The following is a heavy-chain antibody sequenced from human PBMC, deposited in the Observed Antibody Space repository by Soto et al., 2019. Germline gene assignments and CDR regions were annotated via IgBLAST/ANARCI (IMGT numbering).Heavy chain of an antibody. V-gene: IGHV4-4*07. CDR2: VYTSGST. CDR3: ARTVGAAYYFAF. Sequence: QVQLQESGPGLVKPSETLSLTCTVSGDSMTKYYWSWIRQPAGKGLEWIGRVYTSGSTNYNPSLKSRVTMSIDTSNKHFSLTLKSVTAADTAVYYCARTVGAAYYFAFGGQGALVTVSS. D-gene: IGHD1-26*01. J-gene: IGHJ4*02. CDR1: GDSMTKYY.